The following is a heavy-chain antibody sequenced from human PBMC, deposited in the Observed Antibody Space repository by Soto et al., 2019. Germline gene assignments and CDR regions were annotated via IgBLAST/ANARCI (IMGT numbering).Heavy chain of an antibody. J-gene: IGHJ4*02. CDR1: GYTFTSYG. V-gene: IGHV1-18*01. Sequence: ASVKVSCKASGYTFTSYGISWVRQAPGQGLEWMGWISAYNGNTNYAQKLQGRATMTTDTSTSTAYMELRSLRSDDTAVYYCAREVINSGYDLFDYWGQGTLVTVSS. CDR3: AREVINSGYDLFDY. D-gene: IGHD5-12*01. CDR2: ISAYNGNT.